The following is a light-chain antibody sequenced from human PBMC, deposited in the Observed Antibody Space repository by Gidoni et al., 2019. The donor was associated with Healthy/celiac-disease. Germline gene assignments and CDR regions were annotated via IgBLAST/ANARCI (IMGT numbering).Light chain of an antibody. J-gene: IGKJ1*01. Sequence: PGERATLSCRASQSVSSNLAWYQQKPGQAPRLLIYGASTRATGIPARFSGSGSGTEFTLTISSLQSEDFAVYYCQQYNNWPPGTFGQGTKVEIK. CDR3: QQYNNWPPGT. CDR1: QSVSSN. V-gene: IGKV3-15*01. CDR2: GAS.